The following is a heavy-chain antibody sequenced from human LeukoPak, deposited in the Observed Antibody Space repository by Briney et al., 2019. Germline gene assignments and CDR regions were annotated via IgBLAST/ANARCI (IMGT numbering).Heavy chain of an antibody. Sequence: PGGSLRLSCAASGFTFTNNFMSWVRQVPGKGLERVANIKQDGSEKTYADSVRGRFTIFRDNAKDSVYLQMNSLRAEDSAIYYCAREGFYFFDFWGQGTLVTVSS. CDR2: IKQDGSEK. J-gene: IGHJ4*01. V-gene: IGHV3-7*01. CDR3: AREGFYFFDF. CDR1: GFTFTNNF.